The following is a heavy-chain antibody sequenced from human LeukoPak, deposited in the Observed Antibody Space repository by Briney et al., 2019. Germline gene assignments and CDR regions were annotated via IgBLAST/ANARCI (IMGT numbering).Heavy chain of an antibody. V-gene: IGHV4-59*01. J-gene: IGHJ4*02. CDR2: FVSTAT. CDR3: ARDTTVASGMQY. D-gene: IGHD6-19*01. CDR1: GGSISTFS. Sequence: SETLSLTCTVSGGSISTFSWSWVRQTPDKGLEWIESFVSTATKYNPSLESRVAISVDTSKNQFSLRLNSLTTADTASYYCARDTTVASGMQYWGPGTLVTVSS.